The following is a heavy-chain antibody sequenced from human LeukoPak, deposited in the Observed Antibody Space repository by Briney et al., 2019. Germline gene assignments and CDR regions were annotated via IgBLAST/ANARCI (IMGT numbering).Heavy chain of an antibody. CDR3: ARGGIAARLAN. J-gene: IGHJ4*02. Sequence: SETLSLTCAVYGGPFSGYYWSWIRQPPGKGLEWIGEINHSGSTYYNPSLKSRVTISVDTSKNQFSLKLSSVTAADTAVYYCARGGIAARLANWGQGTLVTVSS. CDR2: INHSGST. V-gene: IGHV4-34*01. CDR1: GGPFSGYY. D-gene: IGHD6-6*01.